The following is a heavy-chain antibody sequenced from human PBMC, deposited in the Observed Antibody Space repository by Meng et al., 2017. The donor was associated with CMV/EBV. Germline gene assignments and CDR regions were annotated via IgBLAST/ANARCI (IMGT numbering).Heavy chain of an antibody. CDR3: ARDSEKITYSCDSSVYSYSY. J-gene: IGHJ4*02. Sequence: ASVKVSCKASGYTCTSYGISWVRQAPGQGLEWMGWISAYNGNTNYAQKLQGRVTMTTDTSTSTAYMELRSLRSDDTAVYYCARDSEKITYSCDSSVYSYSYWGQGTLVTVSS. D-gene: IGHD3-22*01. CDR1: GYTCTSYG. V-gene: IGHV1-18*01. CDR2: ISAYNGNT.